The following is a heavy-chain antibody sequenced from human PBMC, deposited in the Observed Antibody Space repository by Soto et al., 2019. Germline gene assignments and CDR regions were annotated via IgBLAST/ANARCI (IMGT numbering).Heavy chain of an antibody. CDR1: EFTFSSYA. V-gene: IGHV3-23*01. CDR2: ISGSGGST. D-gene: IGHD6-19*01. CDR3: AKGKVAVPERAFDI. Sequence: PGRSLRLSCAASEFTFSSYAMSWVRQAPGKGLEWVSAISGSGGSTYYADSVKGRFTISRDNSKNTLYLQMNSLRAEDTAAYYWAKGKVAVPERAFDIWGQGTMVTVSS. J-gene: IGHJ3*02.